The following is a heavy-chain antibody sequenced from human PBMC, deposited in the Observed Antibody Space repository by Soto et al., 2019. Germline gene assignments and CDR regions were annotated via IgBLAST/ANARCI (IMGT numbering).Heavy chain of an antibody. V-gene: IGHV3-11*01. CDR2: ISSSGSTI. D-gene: IGHD3-3*01. CDR3: ATTRITIFGVVIPLDY. Sequence: GGSLRLSCAASGFTFSDYYMSWIRQAPGKGLEWVSYISSSGSTIYYADSVKGRFTISRDNAKNSLYLQMNSLRAEDTAVYYCATTRITIFGVVIPLDYWGQGTLVTVSS. J-gene: IGHJ4*02. CDR1: GFTFSDYY.